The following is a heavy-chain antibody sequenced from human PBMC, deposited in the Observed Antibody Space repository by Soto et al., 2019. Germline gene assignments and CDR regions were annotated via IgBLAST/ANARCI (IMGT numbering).Heavy chain of an antibody. V-gene: IGHV4-59*01. CDR3: ARARYDSSGYYYFDY. J-gene: IGHJ4*02. Sequence: SETLSLTCTVSGGSISGYYWSWIRQPPGKGLEWIGYIYYSGSTIYNPSLKSRVTISVDTSKNQFSLKLSSVTAADTAVYYCARARYDSSGYYYFDYWGQGTLVTVSS. D-gene: IGHD3-22*01. CDR2: IYYSGST. CDR1: GGSISGYY.